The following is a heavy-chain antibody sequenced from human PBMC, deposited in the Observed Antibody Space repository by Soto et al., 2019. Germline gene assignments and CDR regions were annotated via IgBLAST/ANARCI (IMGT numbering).Heavy chain of an antibody. CDR3: AREPRYQGVSPYYYYGMDV. CDR2: IWYDGSNK. Sequence: QVQLVESGGGVVQPGRSLRLSCAASGFTFSSYGMHWVRQAPGKGLEWVAVIWYDGSNKYYADSVKGRFTISRDNSKNTLYLQMNSLRAEDTAVYYCAREPRYQGVSPYYYYGMDVWGQGTTVTVSS. D-gene: IGHD1-20*01. CDR1: GFTFSSYG. V-gene: IGHV3-33*01. J-gene: IGHJ6*02.